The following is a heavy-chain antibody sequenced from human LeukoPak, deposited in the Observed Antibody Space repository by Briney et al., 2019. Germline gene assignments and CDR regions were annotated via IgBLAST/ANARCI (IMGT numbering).Heavy chain of an antibody. V-gene: IGHV1-2*02. CDR3: ARARVRAARPEDY. J-gene: IGHJ4*02. Sequence: GASVKVSCKASGYTFTGYYMHWVRQAPGQGLEWMGWINPNSGGTYYAQKFQGRVTMTRDTSISTAYMELSRLRSDDTAVYYCARARVRAARPEDYWGQGTLVTVSS. CDR2: INPNSGGT. D-gene: IGHD6-6*01. CDR1: GYTFTGYY.